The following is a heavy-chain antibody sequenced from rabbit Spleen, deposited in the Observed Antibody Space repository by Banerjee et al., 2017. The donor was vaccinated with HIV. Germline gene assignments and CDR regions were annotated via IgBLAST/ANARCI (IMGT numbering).Heavy chain of an antibody. CDR2: IYPGFGIR. Sequence: ELVESGGGLVQPGESLKLSCKASGIDFSSYGISWVRQAPGKGPEWIAYIYPGFGIRNYANGVKGRFTISSDNAQNTVDLQMNSLTPADTATYFCARNANGGWDLWGQGTLVTVS. V-gene: IGHV1S47*01. D-gene: IGHD4-1*01. CDR1: GIDFSSYG. J-gene: IGHJ4*01. CDR3: ARNANGGWDL.